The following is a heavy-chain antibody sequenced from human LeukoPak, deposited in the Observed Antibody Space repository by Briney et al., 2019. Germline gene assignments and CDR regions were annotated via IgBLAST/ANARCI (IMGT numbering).Heavy chain of an antibody. CDR2: IWYDGTNK. Sequence: GGSLRLSCAASGFTFSSYGIHWVRQAPGKGLEWVAFIWYDGTNKYYADSVKGRFTISRDNSKNTLFLQMNSLRAEDTAVYCCAKDWHQLAYYYYGMDVWGQGTTVTVSS. J-gene: IGHJ6*02. CDR3: AKDWHQLAYYYYGMDV. D-gene: IGHD6-6*01. V-gene: IGHV3-30*02. CDR1: GFTFSSYG.